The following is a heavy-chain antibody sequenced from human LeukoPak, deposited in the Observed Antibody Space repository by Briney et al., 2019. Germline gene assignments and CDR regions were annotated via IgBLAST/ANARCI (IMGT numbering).Heavy chain of an antibody. CDR2: IYYSGST. CDR1: GGSISSSSYY. J-gene: IGHJ4*02. D-gene: IGHD2-15*01. CDR3: ARRPPTAGKGHCSGGSCYFDY. Sequence: SETLSLTCTVSGGSISSSSYYWGWIRQPPGKGLEWIGSIYYSGSTYYNPSLKSRVTISVDTSKNQFSLKLSSVTAADTAVYYCARRPPTAGKGHCSGGSCYFDYWGQGTLVTVSS. V-gene: IGHV4-39*07.